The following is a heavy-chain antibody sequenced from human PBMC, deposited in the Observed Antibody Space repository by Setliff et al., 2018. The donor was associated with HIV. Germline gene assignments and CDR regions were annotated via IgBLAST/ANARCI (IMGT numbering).Heavy chain of an antibody. V-gene: IGHV4-39*01. CDR3: ARPQLGLGGGSHFDY. Sequence: SSETLSLTCTVSGGSFSRSQSYWGWIRQPPGKGLGWLGNILYNEITFYNPSLKSRVTMSVDTSKDQFSLNLNSVTAADTAVYYCARPQLGLGGGSHFDYWGQGILVTVSS. CDR1: GGSFSRSQSY. J-gene: IGHJ4*02. CDR2: ILYNEIT. D-gene: IGHD1-1*01.